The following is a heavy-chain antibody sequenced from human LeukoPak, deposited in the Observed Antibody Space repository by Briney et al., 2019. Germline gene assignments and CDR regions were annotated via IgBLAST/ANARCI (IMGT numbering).Heavy chain of an antibody. CDR1: GFTFSGYS. Sequence: PGGSLRLSCAASGFTFSGYSMNWVRQAPGKGLEWVSSISSTSSYIYNADSVKGRFTISRDNAKNSVYLQMNSLRAEDTAVYYCARAHRYCSGGSCYSFDYWGQGTLVTVSS. J-gene: IGHJ4*02. CDR3: ARAHRYCSGGSCYSFDY. D-gene: IGHD2-15*01. CDR2: ISSTSSYI. V-gene: IGHV3-21*01.